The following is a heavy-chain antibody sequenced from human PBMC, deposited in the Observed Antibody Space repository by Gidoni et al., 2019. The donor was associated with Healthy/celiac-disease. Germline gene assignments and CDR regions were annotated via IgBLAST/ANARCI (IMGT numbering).Heavy chain of an antibody. D-gene: IGHD2-15*01. CDR2: ISYDGSNK. CDR1: GFTFRSYG. Sequence: QVQLVESGGGVVQPGRSLRLSCAASGFTFRSYGMHWVRQAPGKGLEWVAVISYDGSNKYYADSVKGRFTISRDNSKNTLYLQMNSLRAEDTAVYYCAKGEDIVVVVGLDYWGQGTLVTVSS. J-gene: IGHJ4*02. CDR3: AKGEDIVVVVGLDY. V-gene: IGHV3-30*18.